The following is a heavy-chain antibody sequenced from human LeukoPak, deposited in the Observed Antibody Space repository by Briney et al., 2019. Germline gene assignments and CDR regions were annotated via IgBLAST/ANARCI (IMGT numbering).Heavy chain of an antibody. CDR2: ISGSGGST. CDR3: ATPLCSSTSCYYYYYYYGMDV. Sequence: GGSLRLSCAASGFTFSAFWMHWVRQAPGKGLEWVSAISGSGGSTYYADSVKGRFTISRDNSKNTLYLQMNSLRAEDTAVYYCATPLCSSTSCYYYYYYYGMDVWGQGTTVTVSS. J-gene: IGHJ6*02. D-gene: IGHD2-2*01. V-gene: IGHV3-23*01. CDR1: GFTFSAFW.